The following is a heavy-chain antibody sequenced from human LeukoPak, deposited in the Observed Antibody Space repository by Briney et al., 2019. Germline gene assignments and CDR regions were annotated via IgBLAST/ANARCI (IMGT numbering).Heavy chain of an antibody. Sequence: ASVKVSCKASGYTLTSYDINWVRQATGQGIEWMGWMNPNSGNTGYAQKFQGRVTMTRNTSISTAYMELSSLRSEDTAVYYCARTKLDIVVVVAAKIDAFDIWGQGTMVTVSS. V-gene: IGHV1-8*01. CDR3: ARTKLDIVVVVAAKIDAFDI. J-gene: IGHJ3*02. D-gene: IGHD2-15*01. CDR1: GYTLTSYD. CDR2: MNPNSGNT.